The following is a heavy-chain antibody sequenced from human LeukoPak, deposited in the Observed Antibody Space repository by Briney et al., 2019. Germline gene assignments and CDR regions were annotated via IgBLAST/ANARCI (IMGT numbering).Heavy chain of an antibody. J-gene: IGHJ3*01. CDR3: ARPAYTAAYDL. V-gene: IGHV3-9*01. D-gene: IGHD3-16*01. Sequence: SLRLSCAASGFTFDDYAMHWVRQAPGKGLEWVSGISWNSGSIGYADSVKGRFTISRDNAKNSLYLQMNSLRAEDTALYYCARPAYTAAYDLWGQGTMVTVSS. CDR1: GFTFDDYA. CDR2: ISWNSGSI.